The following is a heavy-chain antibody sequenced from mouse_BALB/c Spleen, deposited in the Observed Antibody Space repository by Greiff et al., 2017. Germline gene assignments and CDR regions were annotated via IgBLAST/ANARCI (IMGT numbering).Heavy chain of an antibody. CDR1: GFTFNTYA. V-gene: IGHV10-1*02. D-gene: IGHD2-4*01. CDR2: IRSKSNNYAT. Sequence: EVMLVESGGGLVQPKGSLKLSCAASGFTFNTYAMNWVRQAPGKGLEWVARIRSKSNNYATYYADSVKDRFTISRDDSQSMLYLQMNNLKTEDTAMYYCVRHVGDYDPYFDYWGQGTTLTVSS. CDR3: VRHVGDYDPYFDY. J-gene: IGHJ2*01.